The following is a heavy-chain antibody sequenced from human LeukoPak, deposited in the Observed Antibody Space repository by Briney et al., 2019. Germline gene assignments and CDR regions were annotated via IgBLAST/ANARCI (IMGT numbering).Heavy chain of an antibody. CDR1: GYTFTGYY. D-gene: IGHD3-9*01. CDR2: INPNSGGT. Sequence: ASVKVSCKASGYTFTGYYMHWVRQATGQGLEWMGWINPNSGGTNYAQKFQGRVTMTRDTSISTAYMGLSRLRSDDTAVYYCARGGPGGFDILTGYYWSYFDYWGQGTLVTVSS. J-gene: IGHJ4*02. CDR3: ARGGPGGFDILTGYYWSYFDY. V-gene: IGHV1-2*02.